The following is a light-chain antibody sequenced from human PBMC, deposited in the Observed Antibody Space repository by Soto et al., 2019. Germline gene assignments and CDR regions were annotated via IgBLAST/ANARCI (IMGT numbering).Light chain of an antibody. Sequence: EIVMTQSPATLSVSPGERATLSCRASQSVSSNLAWYQQKPGQAPRLLIYGASTRATGIPARFSGSGSGTEFTLTISSLQSEDFAGYYCQQYNNWLEFGRGTRLEIK. V-gene: IGKV3-15*01. J-gene: IGKJ5*01. CDR1: QSVSSN. CDR3: QQYNNWLE. CDR2: GAS.